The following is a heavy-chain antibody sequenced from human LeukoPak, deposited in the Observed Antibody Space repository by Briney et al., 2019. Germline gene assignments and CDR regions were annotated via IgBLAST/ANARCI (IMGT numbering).Heavy chain of an antibody. Sequence: GGSLRLSCAASGFTFSSYSMNWVRQAPGKGLEWVSSISSSSSYIYYADSVKGRFTISRDNAKNSLYLQMNSLRAEDTAVYYCARDSPGRGVVVPAAISNYYYGMDVWGQGTTVTVSS. D-gene: IGHD2-2*01. V-gene: IGHV3-21*04. J-gene: IGHJ6*02. CDR2: ISSSSSYI. CDR3: ARDSPGRGVVVPAAISNYYYGMDV. CDR1: GFTFSSYS.